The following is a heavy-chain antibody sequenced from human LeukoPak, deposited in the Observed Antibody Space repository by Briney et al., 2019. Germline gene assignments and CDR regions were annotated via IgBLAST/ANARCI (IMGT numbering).Heavy chain of an antibody. CDR1: GGTFSSYA. Sequence: SVKVSCKASGGTFSSYAISWVRQAPGQGLEWMGGIIPILGTANYAQKFQGRVTITADESTSTAYMELSSLRSEDTAVYYCASTTAAGPRLEYYYYMDVWGKGTTVTVSS. CDR3: ASTTAAGPRLEYYYYMDV. D-gene: IGHD6-13*01. CDR2: IIPILGTA. J-gene: IGHJ6*03. V-gene: IGHV1-69*01.